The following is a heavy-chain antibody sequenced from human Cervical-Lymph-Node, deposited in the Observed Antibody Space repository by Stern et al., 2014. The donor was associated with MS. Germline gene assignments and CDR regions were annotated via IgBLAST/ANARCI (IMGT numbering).Heavy chain of an antibody. CDR3: ARALRNAYTWFDP. J-gene: IGHJ5*01. Sequence: VQLLESGPGLVKPSETLSLTCTVSGGSIYNYYWTWIRQPPGQGLEWIGHIDYSGSTNYNPSLESRVTMSVDSSKNEFSLILTSVTAADTAVYYCARALRNAYTWFDPWGQGTLVTVSS. CDR2: IDYSGST. D-gene: IGHD2-2*01. CDR1: GGSIYNYY. V-gene: IGHV4-59*01.